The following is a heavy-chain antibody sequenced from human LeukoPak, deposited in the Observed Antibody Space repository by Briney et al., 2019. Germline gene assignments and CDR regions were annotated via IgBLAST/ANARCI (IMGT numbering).Heavy chain of an antibody. J-gene: IGHJ4*02. Sequence: PGGSLRLSCAASGFTFSSYAMSWVRQAPGKGLEWVSAISGSGGSTYYADSVKGRFTISRDNSKDTLYLQMNSLRAEDTAVYYCAKAHPPYTFGELDYWGQGTLVTVSS. CDR2: ISGSGGST. D-gene: IGHD3-10*01. CDR1: GFTFSSYA. CDR3: AKAHPPYTFGELDY. V-gene: IGHV3-23*01.